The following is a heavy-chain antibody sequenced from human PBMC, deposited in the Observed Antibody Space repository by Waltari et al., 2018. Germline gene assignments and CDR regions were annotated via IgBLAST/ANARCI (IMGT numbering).Heavy chain of an antibody. D-gene: IGHD3-10*01. J-gene: IGHJ6*02. V-gene: IGHV3-7*01. CDR2: IKQDGSGK. CDR1: GFTFSSYW. Sequence: EVQLVESGGGLVQPGGSLRLSCAASGFTFSSYWMSWVRQAPGKGLEWVANIKQDGSGKYYVDSVKGRFTISRDNAKNSLYLQMNSLRAEDTAVYYCARAFMDYYYGMDVWGQGTTVTVSS. CDR3: ARAFMDYYYGMDV.